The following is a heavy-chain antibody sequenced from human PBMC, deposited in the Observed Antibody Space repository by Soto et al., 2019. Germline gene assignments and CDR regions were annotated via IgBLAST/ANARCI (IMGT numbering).Heavy chain of an antibody. CDR3: VTSNNLFHSYYDN. D-gene: IGHD3-10*01. V-gene: IGHV4-34*01. J-gene: IGHJ4*02. CDR2: INHSGKV. Sequence: KPSETLSLTCEVYGGSPNAYYLTWIRQSPGKGLEWIGEINHSGKVHYNPSLESRLSISADTSKRQFSLTLTSVTAADAAMYYCVTSNNLFHSYYDNWGQGTLVTVSS. CDR1: GGSPNAYY.